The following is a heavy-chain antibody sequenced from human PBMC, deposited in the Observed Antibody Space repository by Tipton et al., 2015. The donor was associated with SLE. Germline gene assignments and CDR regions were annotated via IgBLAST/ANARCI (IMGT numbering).Heavy chain of an antibody. CDR2: IYYSGST. CDR1: GGSISSHY. CDR3: ARLPPLFGDYSKYFDP. Sequence: TLSLTCTVSGGSISSHYWSWIRQPPGKGLEWIGYIYYSGSTNYNPSLKSRVTISVDTSKNQFSLKLSSVTAADTAVYYCARLPPLFGDYSKYFDPWGQRTLVTVSS. J-gene: IGHJ5*02. D-gene: IGHD4-17*01. V-gene: IGHV4-59*11.